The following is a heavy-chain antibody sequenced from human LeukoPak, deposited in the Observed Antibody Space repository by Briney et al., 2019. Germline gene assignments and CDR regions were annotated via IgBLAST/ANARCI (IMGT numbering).Heavy chain of an antibody. V-gene: IGHV4-34*01. Sequence: PSETLSLTCAVYGGSFSGYYWSWIRQPPGKGLEWIGEINHSGSTNYNPSLKSRVTISVDTSKNQFSLKLSSVTAADTAVYYCARGPPLRFLEWSHSPYYGMDVWGQGTTVTVSS. CDR2: INHSGST. D-gene: IGHD3-3*01. CDR1: GGSFSGYY. CDR3: ARGPPLRFLEWSHSPYYGMDV. J-gene: IGHJ6*02.